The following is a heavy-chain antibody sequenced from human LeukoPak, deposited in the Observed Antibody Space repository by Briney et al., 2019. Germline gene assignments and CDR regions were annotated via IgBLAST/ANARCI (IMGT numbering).Heavy chain of an antibody. J-gene: IGHJ4*02. Sequence: GRSLRLSCEASGFSFSTYGMHWVRQAPGKGLEWVAVIWYDGSNKYYADSVKGRFTISRDNSKNTLYLQMSSLRAEDTAVYYCVREKSGYTNGWYLFDYWGQGTLVTVSS. D-gene: IGHD6-19*01. V-gene: IGHV3-33*01. CDR3: VREKSGYTNGWYLFDY. CDR1: GFSFSTYG. CDR2: IWYDGSNK.